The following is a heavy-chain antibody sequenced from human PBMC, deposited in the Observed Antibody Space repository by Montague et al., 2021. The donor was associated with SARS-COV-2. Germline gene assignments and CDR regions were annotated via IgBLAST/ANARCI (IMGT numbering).Heavy chain of an antibody. D-gene: IGHD3-10*01. V-gene: IGHV2-70*11. CDR1: GFSLSTSGMC. Sequence: PALVKPTQTLTLTCTFSGFSLSTSGMCVSWIRQPPGKALEWPARIDWDDDKYYSTSLKTRLTISKDTSKNQVVLTMTNMDPVDTATYYCARTAGTDYTGYYYYPMVVWGQGSTIPVAS. J-gene: IGHJ6*02. CDR3: ARTAGTDYTGYYYYPMVV. CDR2: IDWDDDK.